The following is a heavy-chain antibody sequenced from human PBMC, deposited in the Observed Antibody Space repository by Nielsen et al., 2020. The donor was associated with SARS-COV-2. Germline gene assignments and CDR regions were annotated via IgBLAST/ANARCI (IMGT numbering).Heavy chain of an antibody. Sequence: SLKISCAASGFTFDDYAMHWVRQAPGKGLEWVSGISWNSGGIGYADSVKGRFTISRDNAKNSLYLQMNSLRAEDTALYYCAKVLSIPPDYWGQGTLVTVSS. V-gene: IGHV3-9*01. D-gene: IGHD4/OR15-4a*01. J-gene: IGHJ4*02. CDR3: AKVLSIPPDY. CDR1: GFTFDDYA. CDR2: ISWNSGGI.